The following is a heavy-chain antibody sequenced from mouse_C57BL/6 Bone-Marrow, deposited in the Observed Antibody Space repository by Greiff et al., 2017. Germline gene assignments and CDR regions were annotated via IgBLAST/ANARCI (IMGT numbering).Heavy chain of an antibody. CDR3: ARHEDGSYDGTYYAMDY. CDR1: GYTFTEYT. J-gene: IGHJ4*01. D-gene: IGHD2-3*01. Sequence: QVQLQQSGAELVKPGASVKLSCKASGYTFTEYTIHWVKQRSGQGLEWIGWFYPGSGSIKYNEKFKDKATLTADKSSSTVDMELSRLTSEDAAVYFCARHEDGSYDGTYYAMDYWGQGTSVTVSS. V-gene: IGHV1-62-2*01. CDR2: FYPGSGSI.